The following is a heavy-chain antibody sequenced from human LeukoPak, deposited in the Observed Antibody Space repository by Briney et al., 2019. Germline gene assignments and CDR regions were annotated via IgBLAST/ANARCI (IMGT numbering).Heavy chain of an antibody. CDR2: ISYDGSNK. CDR3: AKGFFYYDSSGYPYFDY. Sequence: GGSLRLSCAASGFTFSSYGMHWVRQAPGKGLEWVAVISYDGSNKYYADSVKGRFTFSRDNSKNTLYLQMNSLRAEDTAVYYCAKGFFYYDSSGYPYFDYWGQGTLVTVSS. V-gene: IGHV3-30*18. J-gene: IGHJ4*02. D-gene: IGHD3-22*01. CDR1: GFTFSSYG.